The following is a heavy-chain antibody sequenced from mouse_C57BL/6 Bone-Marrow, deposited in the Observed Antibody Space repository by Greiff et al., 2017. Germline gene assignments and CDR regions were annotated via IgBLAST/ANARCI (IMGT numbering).Heavy chain of an antibody. V-gene: IGHV1-80*01. CDR2: IYPGDGDT. J-gene: IGHJ3*01. D-gene: IGHD2-4*01. CDR3: ASGRLRRRFAY. Sequence: VQLQQSGAELVKPGASVKISCKASGYAFSSYWMNWVKQRPGKGLEWIGQIYPGDGDTNYNGKFKGKATLTADKSSSTANMQLSSLTSEDSAVYFCASGRLRRRFAYWGQGTLVTVSA. CDR1: GYAFSSYW.